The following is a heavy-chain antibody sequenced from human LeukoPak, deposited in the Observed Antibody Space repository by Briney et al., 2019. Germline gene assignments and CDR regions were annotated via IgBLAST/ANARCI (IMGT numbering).Heavy chain of an antibody. CDR2: ICYRGST. D-gene: IGHD2-15*01. CDR3: ARQRRYCSGGRCYRDFDY. Sequence: SETLSLTCTVSGGSISSSSYYWGWIRQSPGTGLEWFGSICYRGSTYYNPSLRSRVTISVDTSKYQSSLKLSSVTAADTAVYYCARQRRYCSGGRCYRDFDYWGQGTLVTVSS. V-gene: IGHV4-39*01. J-gene: IGHJ4*02. CDR1: GGSISSSSYY.